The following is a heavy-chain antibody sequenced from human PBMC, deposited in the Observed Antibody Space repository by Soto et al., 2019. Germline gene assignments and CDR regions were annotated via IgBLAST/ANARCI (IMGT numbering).Heavy chain of an antibody. Sequence: EVQLVESGGGLVQPGGSLRLSCSASGFTFGSYWMSWIRQAPGKGLEWVANIIQDGSEKQYVDSVKGRFTISRDNAKRSLYLQMNGLRAEDTAVYYCGRGHSAPDHWGQGTLVTVS. CDR3: GRGHSAPDH. J-gene: IGHJ4*02. CDR2: IIQDGSEK. V-gene: IGHV3-7*01. CDR1: GFTFGSYW.